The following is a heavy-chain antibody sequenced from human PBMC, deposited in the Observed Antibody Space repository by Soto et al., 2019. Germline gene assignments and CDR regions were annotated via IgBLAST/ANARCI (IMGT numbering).Heavy chain of an antibody. Sequence: GGSLRLSCMASGFTFRDYAISWFRQAPGKGLQWVSFIRSNIYDGTTEYDASVKGRFTLSRDDSKTVAYLQMNSLKIEDTGIYYCTRVSQDFRDCSCYPLTGAQGPLVPVPS. V-gene: IGHV3-49*03. J-gene: IGHJ4*02. CDR2: IRSNIYDGTT. CDR3: TRVSQDFRDCSCYPLT. CDR1: GFTFRDYA. D-gene: IGHD2-15*01.